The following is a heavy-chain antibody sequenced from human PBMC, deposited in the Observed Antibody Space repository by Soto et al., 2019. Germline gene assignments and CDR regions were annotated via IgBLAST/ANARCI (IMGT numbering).Heavy chain of an antibody. J-gene: IGHJ4*02. CDR1: GGSIDNSHSF. D-gene: IGHD5-18*01. CDR2: VYYSGGT. Sequence: SETLSLTCDVSGGSIDNSHSFWGWVRQPPGRGLEFLGSVYYSGGTYYNPSLKSRVTISVDTSKNQFSLKLSSVTAADTAVYYCARKAPAMVQYYFDYWGQGTLVTVSS. CDR3: ARKAPAMVQYYFDY. V-gene: IGHV4-39*07.